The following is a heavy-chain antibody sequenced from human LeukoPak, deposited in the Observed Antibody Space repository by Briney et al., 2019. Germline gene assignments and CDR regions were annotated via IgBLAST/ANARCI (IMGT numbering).Heavy chain of an antibody. Sequence: SETLSLTCTVSGGSISSGSYYWSWIRQPAGKGLEWIGRIYTNGSTDYNPSLKSRVTISVDTSKNQFSLKLSSVTAADTAVYYCASYGSGSYAFDIWGQGTMVTVSS. V-gene: IGHV4-61*02. J-gene: IGHJ3*02. CDR3: ASYGSGSYAFDI. CDR2: IYTNGST. CDR1: GGSISSGSYY. D-gene: IGHD3-10*01.